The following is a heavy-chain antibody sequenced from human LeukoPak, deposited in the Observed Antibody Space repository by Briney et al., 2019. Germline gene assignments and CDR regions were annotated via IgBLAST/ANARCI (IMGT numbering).Heavy chain of an antibody. V-gene: IGHV1-24*01. J-gene: IGHJ6*02. CDR2: LESEDGGR. CDR3: AKIDRPQYHNALDV. D-gene: IGHD3-22*01. Sequence: GASVKVSLKFSEYVLIAISIHWVRQAPGHGLEWMGGLESEDGGRIYARKFQGRLTMSEDTSSNTDYMELRRLRTEVTAVYYCAKIDRPQYHNALDVWGQGTKVTVSS. CDR1: EYVLIAIS.